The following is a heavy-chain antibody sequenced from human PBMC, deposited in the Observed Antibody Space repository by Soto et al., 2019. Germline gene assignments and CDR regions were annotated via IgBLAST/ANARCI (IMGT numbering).Heavy chain of an antibody. Sequence: SETLSLTXAVYGGSFSGYYWSWIRQPPGKGLEWIGEINHSGSTNYNPSLKSRVTISVDTSKNQFSLKLSSVTAADTAVYYCARVVGRNFWSGYYTYYYGMDVWGQGTTVTVSS. CDR2: INHSGST. CDR3: ARVVGRNFWSGYYTYYYGMDV. CDR1: GGSFSGYY. D-gene: IGHD3-3*01. V-gene: IGHV4-34*01. J-gene: IGHJ6*02.